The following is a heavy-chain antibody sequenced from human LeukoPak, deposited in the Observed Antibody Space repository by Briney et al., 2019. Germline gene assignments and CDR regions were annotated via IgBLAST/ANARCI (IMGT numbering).Heavy chain of an antibody. V-gene: IGHV4-59*07. J-gene: IGHJ4*02. D-gene: IGHD3-22*01. CDR3: ARGYFDNSGYSAPFHY. CDR2: IHYSGST. CDR1: GGSISTYY. Sequence: SDTLSLTCTVSGGSISTYYWSWIPQPPGKGLEWVGDIHYSGSTNYNPSLKSRVTTSVGASKNQFSLKLSSVTAADTAVYYCARGYFDNSGYSAPFHYWGQGTLVTVSS.